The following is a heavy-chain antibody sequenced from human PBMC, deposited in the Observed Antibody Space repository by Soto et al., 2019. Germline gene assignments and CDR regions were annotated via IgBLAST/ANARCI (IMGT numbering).Heavy chain of an antibody. Sequence: NPGGSLRLSCAASGFTFSSYSMNWVRQAPGKGLEWVSSISSSSSYIYYADSVKGRFTISRDNAKNSLYLQMNSLRASDTAMYYCARHATYYDILSGYYFDYWGQGTLVTVSS. CDR3: ARHATYYDILSGYYFDY. CDR1: GFTFSSYS. D-gene: IGHD3-9*01. CDR2: ISSSSSYI. J-gene: IGHJ4*02. V-gene: IGHV3-21*04.